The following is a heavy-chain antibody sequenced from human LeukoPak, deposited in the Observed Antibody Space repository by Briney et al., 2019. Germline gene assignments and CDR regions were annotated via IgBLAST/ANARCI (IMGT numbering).Heavy chain of an antibody. CDR3: AKDTRLEYYYDSSGYYNWFDP. CDR1: GFTFSSYG. D-gene: IGHD3-22*01. Sequence: GGSLRLSCAASGFTFSSYGMHWVRQAPGKGLEWVAFIRYDGSNKYYADSVKGRFTISRDNSKNTLYLQMNSLRAEDTAVYYCAKDTRLEYYYDSSGYYNWFDPWGQGTLVTVSS. V-gene: IGHV3-30*02. J-gene: IGHJ5*02. CDR2: IRYDGSNK.